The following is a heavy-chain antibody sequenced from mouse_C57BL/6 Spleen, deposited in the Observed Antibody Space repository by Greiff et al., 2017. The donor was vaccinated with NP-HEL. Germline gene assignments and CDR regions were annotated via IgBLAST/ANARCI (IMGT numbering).Heavy chain of an antibody. CDR2: INPNNGGT. CDR3: ARSRGTSWFAY. Sequence: VQLKQSGPELVKPGASVKISCKASGYTFTDYYMNWVKQSHGKSLEWIGDINPNNGGTSYNQKFKGKATLTVDKSSSTAYMELRSLTSEDSAVYYCARSRGTSWFAYWGQGTLVTVSA. V-gene: IGHV1-26*01. J-gene: IGHJ3*01. CDR1: GYTFTDYY. D-gene: IGHD5-1*01.